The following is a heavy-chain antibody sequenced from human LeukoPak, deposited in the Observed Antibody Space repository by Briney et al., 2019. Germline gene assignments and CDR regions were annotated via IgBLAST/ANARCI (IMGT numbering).Heavy chain of an antibody. CDR1: GFTFSNYW. CDR2: IYSGGST. CDR3: AKGSTTSPLDAFDI. Sequence: GGSLRLSCAASGFTFSNYWMGWVRQAPGKGLEWVSVIYSGGSTYYADSVKGRFTISRDNSKNTLYLQMNSLRAEDTAVYYCAKGSTTSPLDAFDIWGQGTMVTVSS. V-gene: IGHV3-66*02. J-gene: IGHJ3*02. D-gene: IGHD2-2*01.